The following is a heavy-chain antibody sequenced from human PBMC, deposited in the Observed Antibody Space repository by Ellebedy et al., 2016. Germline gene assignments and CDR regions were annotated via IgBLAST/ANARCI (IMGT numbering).Heavy chain of an antibody. CDR1: GFTFSDYY. Sequence: GESLKISXAASGFTFSDYYMAWIRQTPGKGLDCISYISSRSVTIFYADSVKGRLSTSRDNTNNSLFLQMNGLRLDDTGVYYCVRVGDLGFVGESTSYYHYGMDVWGQGTTVTVSS. CDR2: ISSRSVTI. J-gene: IGHJ6*02. D-gene: IGHD3-10*01. CDR3: VRVGDLGFVGESTSYYHYGMDV. V-gene: IGHV3-11*01.